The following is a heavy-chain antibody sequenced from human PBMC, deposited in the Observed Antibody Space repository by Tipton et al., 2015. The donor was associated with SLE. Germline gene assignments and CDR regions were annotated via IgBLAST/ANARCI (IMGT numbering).Heavy chain of an antibody. CDR2: INHSGST. D-gene: IGHD4/OR15-4a*01. V-gene: IGHV4-34*01. CDR3: ARLTIDAAFDI. Sequence: LRLSCAVYGGSFSGYYWSWIRQPPGKGLEWIGEINHSGSTNYNPSLKSRVTISVDTSKNQFSLKLSSVTAADTAVYYCARLTIDAAFDIWGQGTMVTVSS. CDR1: GGSFSGYY. J-gene: IGHJ3*02.